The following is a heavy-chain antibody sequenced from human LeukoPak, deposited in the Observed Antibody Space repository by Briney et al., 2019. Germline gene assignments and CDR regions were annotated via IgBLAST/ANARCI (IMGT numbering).Heavy chain of an antibody. D-gene: IGHD6-13*01. CDR1: GYSVSNGFY. Sequence: SETLSLTCTVSGYSVSNGFYWGWIRQPPGKGLEWFGSIYHSGNTYYNPSLKSRVTISVDKSKNQFSLKLRSVTAADTAVYYCARDPCIAAASYFDFWGQGTLVTVSS. CDR2: IYHSGNT. V-gene: IGHV4-38-2*02. J-gene: IGHJ4*02. CDR3: ARDPCIAAASYFDF.